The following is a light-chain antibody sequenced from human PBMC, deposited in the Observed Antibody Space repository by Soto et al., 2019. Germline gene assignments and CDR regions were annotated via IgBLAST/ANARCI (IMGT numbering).Light chain of an antibody. CDR1: QGISSY. CDR2: AAS. J-gene: IGKJ1*01. Sequence: IQLTQSPSSLSASVGDRVTITCRASQGISSYLAWYQQKPGKAPKLLIYAASTLQSGVPSRFSGSGSGTDFTLTIRGLQPEDFATYYCQQLNSYPRTFGQGTKVEIK. V-gene: IGKV1-9*01. CDR3: QQLNSYPRT.